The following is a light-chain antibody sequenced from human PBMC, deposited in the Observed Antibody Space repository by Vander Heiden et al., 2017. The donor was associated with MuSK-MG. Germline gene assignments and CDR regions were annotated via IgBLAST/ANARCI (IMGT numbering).Light chain of an antibody. CDR1: QSVSSN. CDR3: QQYNNGPPWT. J-gene: IGKJ1*01. CDR2: GAS. V-gene: IGKV3-15*01. Sequence: EIVMTQSPATLSVSPGERATPSCRASQSVSSNLAWYQQKPGQAPRLLIYGASTRATGIPARFSGSGSGTEFTLTISSLQSEDFAVYYCQQYNNGPPWTFGQGTKVEIK.